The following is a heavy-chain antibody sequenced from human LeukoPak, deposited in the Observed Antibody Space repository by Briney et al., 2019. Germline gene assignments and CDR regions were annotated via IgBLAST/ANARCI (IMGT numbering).Heavy chain of an antibody. CDR3: ARSGPAAGRPDAFDI. CDR1: DGSISSSSFY. V-gene: IGHV4-39*07. D-gene: IGHD2-2*01. J-gene: IGHJ3*02. CDR2: IYYSGIT. Sequence: SETLSITCTLSDGSISSSSFYWGWIRQPPGKGLECIGTIYYSGITYYNSSLKSRVTISVDTSKNQFSLKLSSVTAADTAVYFCARSGPAAGRPDAFDIWGQGTMVTVSS.